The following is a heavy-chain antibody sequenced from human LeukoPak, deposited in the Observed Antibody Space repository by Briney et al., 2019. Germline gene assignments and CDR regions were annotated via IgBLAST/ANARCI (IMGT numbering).Heavy chain of an antibody. CDR1: GGSFSGYY. J-gene: IGHJ4*02. V-gene: IGHV4-34*01. Sequence: PSETLSLTCAVYGGSFSGYYWSWVRQPPGKGLEWIGEINHSGSTNYNPSLKSRVTFSVDPFKNQFSLKLSSVTAADKAVYYCARFMSGWYSDYWGQGALVTVSS. CDR2: INHSGST. D-gene: IGHD6-19*01. CDR3: ARFMSGWYSDY.